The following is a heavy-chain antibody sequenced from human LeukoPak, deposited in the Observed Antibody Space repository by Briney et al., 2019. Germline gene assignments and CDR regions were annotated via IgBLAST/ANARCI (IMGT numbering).Heavy chain of an antibody. V-gene: IGHV4-34*01. J-gene: IGHJ5*02. CDR2: INHSGST. D-gene: IGHD5-18*01. CDR3: ARRRDTAMVFGYNWFDP. CDR1: GGSFSGYY. Sequence: SETLSLTCAVYGGSFSGYYWSWIRQPSGKGLEWIGEINHSGSTNYNPSLKSRVTISVDTSKNQFSLKLSSVTAADTAVYYCARRRDTAMVFGYNWFDPWGQGTLVTVSS.